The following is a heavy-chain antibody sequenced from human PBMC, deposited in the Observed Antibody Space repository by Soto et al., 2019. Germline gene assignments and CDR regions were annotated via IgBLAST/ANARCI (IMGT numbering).Heavy chain of an antibody. CDR2: ISGSGGST. Sequence: LRLSCAASGFTFSSYAMSWVRQAPGKGLEWVSAISGSGGSTYYADSVKGRFTISRDNSKNTLYLQMNSLRAEDTAVYYCAKRYCSSTSCYPAPYYYGMDVWGQGTTVTVSS. D-gene: IGHD2-2*01. J-gene: IGHJ6*02. V-gene: IGHV3-23*01. CDR1: GFTFSSYA. CDR3: AKRYCSSTSCYPAPYYYGMDV.